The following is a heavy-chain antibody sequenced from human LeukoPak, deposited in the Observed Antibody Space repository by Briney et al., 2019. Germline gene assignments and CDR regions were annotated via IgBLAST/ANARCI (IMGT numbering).Heavy chain of an antibody. CDR2: ISSSSSYI. J-gene: IGHJ4*02. CDR1: RFTFSSYS. V-gene: IGHV3-21*01. D-gene: IGHD5-18*01. Sequence: PGGSLRLSCPASRFTFSSYSMNWVRQAPGKGLEGVSSISSSSSYIYYADSVKGRFTISRDNAKNSLYLQMNSLRAEDTAVYYCARDDRYSYGYYFDYWGQGTLVTV. CDR3: ARDDRYSYGYYFDY.